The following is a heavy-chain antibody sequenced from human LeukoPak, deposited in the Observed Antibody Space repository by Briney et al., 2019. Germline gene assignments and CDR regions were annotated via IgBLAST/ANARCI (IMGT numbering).Heavy chain of an antibody. V-gene: IGHV4-59*08. Sequence: PSETLSLTCTVSGGSISNKYWSWIRQPPGKGLEWIGYIYYSGSTNYNPSLKSRATISPDTSKNQFSLKLSSVTAADTAVYYCARVGVYGDYGNWFDPWGQGTLVTVSS. CDR3: ARVGVYGDYGNWFDP. CDR1: GGSISNKY. CDR2: IYYSGST. J-gene: IGHJ5*02. D-gene: IGHD4-17*01.